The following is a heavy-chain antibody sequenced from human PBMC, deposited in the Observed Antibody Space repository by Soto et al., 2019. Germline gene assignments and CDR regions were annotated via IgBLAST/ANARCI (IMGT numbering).Heavy chain of an antibody. V-gene: IGHV1-69*02. CDR2: ILPMLDIT. CDR1: GGTFSTYT. Sequence: QVQLLQSGAEVKKPGSSVKVSCKASGGTFSTYTIIWVRQAPGQGLEWMGRILPMLDITNSAQRFQGRVTITADKSTSTAYLELSSLRSEDTAVYYCTRGSWSAETFDIWGRGTMVTDSS. D-gene: IGHD6-13*01. CDR3: TRGSWSAETFDI. J-gene: IGHJ3*02.